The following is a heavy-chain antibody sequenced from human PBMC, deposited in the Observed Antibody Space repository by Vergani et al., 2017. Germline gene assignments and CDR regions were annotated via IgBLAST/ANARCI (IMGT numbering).Heavy chain of an antibody. V-gene: IGHV3-23*01. Sequence: EVQLLESGGGLVQPGGSLRLSCAASESTFSSYVMTWVRQAPGKGLDWVSAIGVSGDATHYADSVKGRFTISRDNSKNSLYLQMNSLRAEDTAVYYCARGVDIVVVPAAIPGWFDPWGQGTLVTVSS. J-gene: IGHJ5*02. CDR1: ESTFSSYV. CDR3: ARGVDIVVVPAAIPGWFDP. D-gene: IGHD2-2*02. CDR2: IGVSGDAT.